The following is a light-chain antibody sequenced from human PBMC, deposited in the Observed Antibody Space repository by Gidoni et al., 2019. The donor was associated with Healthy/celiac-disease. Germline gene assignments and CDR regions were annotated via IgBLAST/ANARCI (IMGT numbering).Light chain of an antibody. J-gene: IGKJ4*01. CDR1: QSSSSW. Sequence: DIQMTQSPSTLSASVGDRVTITCRASQSSSSWLAWYQQKPGKAPKLLIYKASSLESGVPSRFSGSGSGTEFTLTISSLQPDDFATYYCQQYNSYSLTVGGGTKVEIK. CDR2: KAS. CDR3: QQYNSYSLT. V-gene: IGKV1-5*03.